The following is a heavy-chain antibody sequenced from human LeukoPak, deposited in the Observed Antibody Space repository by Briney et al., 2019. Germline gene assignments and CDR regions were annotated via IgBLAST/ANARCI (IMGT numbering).Heavy chain of an antibody. CDR2: ISSSSSYI. Sequence: GGSLRLSCAASGFTFSSYSMNWVRQAPGKGLEWVSSISSSSSYIYYADSVKGRFTISRDNAKNSLYLQMNSLRAEDTAVYYCAKEHHYDFWSGYSERRIYYYMDVWGKGTTVTVSS. D-gene: IGHD3-3*01. V-gene: IGHV3-21*01. CDR1: GFTFSSYS. J-gene: IGHJ6*03. CDR3: AKEHHYDFWSGYSERRIYYYMDV.